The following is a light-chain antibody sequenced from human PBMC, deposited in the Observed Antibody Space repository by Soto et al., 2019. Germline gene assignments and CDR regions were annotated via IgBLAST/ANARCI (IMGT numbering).Light chain of an antibody. Sequence: EIVMTQSPATLSVSPGERATLSCMASQSVSSNLAWYQQKPGQAPRLLIYGASTRATGIPARFSGSGSRTEFTLTISSLQSEEFAVYYCQQYNNWPFTFGPGTKVDIK. CDR1: QSVSSN. V-gene: IGKV3-15*01. CDR2: GAS. J-gene: IGKJ3*01. CDR3: QQYNNWPFT.